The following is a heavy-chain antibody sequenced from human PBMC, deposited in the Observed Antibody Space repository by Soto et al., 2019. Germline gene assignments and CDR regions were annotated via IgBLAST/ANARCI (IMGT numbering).Heavy chain of an antibody. V-gene: IGHV1-8*01. D-gene: IGHD3-10*01. CDR2: MNPNSGNA. J-gene: IGHJ6*02. CDR1: GYSFSSYD. Sequence: QVQLVQSGAEVKKPGASVKVSCMASGYSFSSYDINWVRQATGQGLEWMGWMNPNSGNAAYAQRFQGRVTMTRNTSISTAYMELSGLTSEGTAVYFCARERKNNLARGPPRGYGMDVWGQGTTVIVSS. CDR3: ARERKNNLARGPPRGYGMDV.